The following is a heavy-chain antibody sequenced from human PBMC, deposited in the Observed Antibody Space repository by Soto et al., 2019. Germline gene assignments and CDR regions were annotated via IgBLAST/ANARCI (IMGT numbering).Heavy chain of an antibody. J-gene: IGHJ3*02. CDR1: AYNFTSYY. V-gene: IGHV1-46*01. D-gene: IGHD4-17*01. CDR2: INPSGGGT. Sequence: ASVKVSCKASAYNFTSYYMHWVRQAPGQGLEWMGIINPSGGGTSYAQKFQGRVTMTRDTSTSTVYMELSSLRSEDTAVYYCARDRTVARDAFDIWGQGTMVTVSS. CDR3: ARDRTVARDAFDI.